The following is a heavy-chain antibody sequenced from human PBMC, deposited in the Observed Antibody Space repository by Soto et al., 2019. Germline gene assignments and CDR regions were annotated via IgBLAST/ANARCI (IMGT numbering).Heavy chain of an antibody. D-gene: IGHD3-3*01. J-gene: IGHJ6*02. CDR2: IIPIFGTA. CDR3: ARSIFGVVIRTYYYYGMDV. Sequence: QVQLVQSGAEVKKPGSSVKVSCKASGGTFSSYAISWVRQAPGQGLEWMGGIIPIFGTANYAQKFQGRVTITADESTSTAYMELSSLRSEDTAVYYCARSIFGVVIRTYYYYGMDVWGQGTTVTVSS. V-gene: IGHV1-69*01. CDR1: GGTFSSYA.